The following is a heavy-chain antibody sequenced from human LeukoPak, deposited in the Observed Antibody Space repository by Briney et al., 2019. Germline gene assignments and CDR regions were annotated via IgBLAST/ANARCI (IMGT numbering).Heavy chain of an antibody. Sequence: GGSLRLSCAASGFTFSSYWMHWVRHAPGKGPVWVARTNRDGSSTAYADSVRGRFTISKDNAKNTLYLLMNSLRAEDTAVYYCARDSVEWYIFDYWGQGTLVTVSS. D-gene: IGHD3-3*01. CDR3: ARDSVEWYIFDY. V-gene: IGHV3-74*01. CDR1: GFTFSSYW. J-gene: IGHJ4*02. CDR2: TNRDGSST.